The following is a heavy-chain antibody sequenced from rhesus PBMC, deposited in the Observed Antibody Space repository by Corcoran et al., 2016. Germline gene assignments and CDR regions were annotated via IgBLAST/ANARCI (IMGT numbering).Heavy chain of an antibody. D-gene: IGHD3-28*01. CDR1: GGSFSGYY. Sequence: QVQLQESGPGLVKPSETLSLTCAVSGGSFSGYYWGWIRQPPGKGMEWIGYISGSRWGAGNAPSRKGGVPFSTDTSKDQFSLKRGSVTAADTAVYYCAREDYYGGGYYTDYWGQGVLVTVSS. CDR3: AREDYYGGGYYTDY. CDR2: ISGSRWGA. V-gene: IGHV4-165*01. J-gene: IGHJ4*01.